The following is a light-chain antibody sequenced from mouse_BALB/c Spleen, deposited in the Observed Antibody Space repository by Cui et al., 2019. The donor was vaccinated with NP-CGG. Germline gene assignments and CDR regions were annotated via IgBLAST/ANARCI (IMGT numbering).Light chain of an antibody. J-gene: IGLJ1*01. CDR2: GTN. CDR1: TGAVTTSNY. V-gene: IGLV1*01. CDR3: ALWYSNHWV. Sequence: VVTQAAALTTSPGETVTLTCRSSTGAVTTSNYANGVQEKPYHLFTGLIGGTNNRAPGVPARFSGSLIGDKAALTITGAQTEDEAIYFCALWYSNHWVFGGGTKLTVL.